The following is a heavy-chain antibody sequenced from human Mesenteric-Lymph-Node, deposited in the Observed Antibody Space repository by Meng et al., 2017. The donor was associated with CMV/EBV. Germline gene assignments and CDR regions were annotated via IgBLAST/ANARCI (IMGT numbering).Heavy chain of an antibody. J-gene: IGHJ4*02. D-gene: IGHD3-3*01. CDR3: ARLDPYDFWSGYYDS. CDR2: IYYTGST. V-gene: IGHV4-39*01. CDR1: GSISSTSYD. Sequence: GSISSTSYDWGWSRQPPGKGLEWIGNIYYTGSTDYNPSLKSRVTMSVDTSKNQFSLNLNSVTAADTAMYYCARLDPYDFWSGYYDSWGQGTLVTVSS.